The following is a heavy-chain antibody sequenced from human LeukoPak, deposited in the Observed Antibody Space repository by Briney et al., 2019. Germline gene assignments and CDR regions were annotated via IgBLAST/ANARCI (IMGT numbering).Heavy chain of an antibody. Sequence: GGSLRLSCAASGFTFSSYGMHWVRQAPGKGLEWVAYIKQDGSEKYYVDSVKGRFTISRDNAKNSLFLQMNSLRAEDTAVYYCARVNLAAPDYWGQGTLVTVSS. V-gene: IGHV3-7*01. CDR2: IKQDGSEK. J-gene: IGHJ4*02. CDR3: ARVNLAAPDY. CDR1: GFTFSSYG. D-gene: IGHD6-6*01.